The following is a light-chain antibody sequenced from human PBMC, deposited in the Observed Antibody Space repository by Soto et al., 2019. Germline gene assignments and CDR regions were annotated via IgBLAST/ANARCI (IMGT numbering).Light chain of an antibody. V-gene: IGLV1-44*01. J-gene: IGLJ2*01. CDR2: SDK. CDR3: AAWDDSLNRPL. Sequence: QSVLTQPPSASGTPGQRVTISCSGSSSNVGSNFVNWYQHLAGTAPKLLIDSDKRRPSGVPDRFSGSKSGTSDSQAIIRLQSEDEADSYCAAWDDSLNRPLFGGGTKLTVL. CDR1: SSNVGSNF.